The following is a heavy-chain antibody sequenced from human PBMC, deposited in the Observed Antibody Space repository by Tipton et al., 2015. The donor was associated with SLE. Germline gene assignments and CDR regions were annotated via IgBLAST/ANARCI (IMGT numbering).Heavy chain of an antibody. J-gene: IGHJ4*02. Sequence: SLRLSCAASGFTFSSYWMHWVRQAPGKRLVWVSRINSDGSSTSYADSVKGRFTISRDNAKNTLFPQMNSLRAEDTAVYYCARRVIATDFDYWGQGTLVTVSS. D-gene: IGHD2-21*01. CDR3: ARRVIATDFDY. V-gene: IGHV3-74*01. CDR1: GFTFSSYW. CDR2: INSDGSST.